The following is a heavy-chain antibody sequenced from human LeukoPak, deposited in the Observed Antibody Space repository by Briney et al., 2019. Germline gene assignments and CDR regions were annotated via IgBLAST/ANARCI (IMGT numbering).Heavy chain of an antibody. D-gene: IGHD3-9*01. CDR2: ISGSGGST. V-gene: IGHV3-23*01. CDR1: GFTFSSYA. CDR3: AKAVRGPDILTGYYTGGYFDY. J-gene: IGHJ4*02. Sequence: GRSLRLSCAASGFTFSSYAMSWVRQAPGKGLEWVSAISGSGGSTYYADSVKGRFTISRDNSKNTLYLQMNSLRAEDTAVYYCAKAVRGPDILTGYYTGGYFDYWGQGTLVTVSS.